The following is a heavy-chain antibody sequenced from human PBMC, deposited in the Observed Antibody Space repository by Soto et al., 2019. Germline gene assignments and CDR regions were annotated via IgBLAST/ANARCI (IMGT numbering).Heavy chain of an antibody. D-gene: IGHD1-1*01. J-gene: IGHJ5*02. Sequence: SETLSLTCAVSGGSISSDGYSWSWIRQPPGKGLEWLGYIYPSGSTNYNPSLKGRVTLSVDRSKNQFSLNLNSVTAADTAVYYCARRVGTRNWFDPWGQGTLVTVSS. CDR2: IYPSGST. V-gene: IGHV4-30-2*01. CDR1: GGSISSDGYS. CDR3: ARRVGTRNWFDP.